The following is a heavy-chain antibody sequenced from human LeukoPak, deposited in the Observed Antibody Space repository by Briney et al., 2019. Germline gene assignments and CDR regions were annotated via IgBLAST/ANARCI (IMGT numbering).Heavy chain of an antibody. V-gene: IGHV3-21*01. CDR1: GFTFSSYS. D-gene: IGHD6-19*01. CDR3: ARDRYSSGWYDY. Sequence: GGSLRLSCAASGFTFSSYSMNWVRQAPGKGLEWVSSISSSSSYIYYADSVKGRLTISRDNAKNSLYLQMNSLRAEDTAVYYCARDRYSSGWYDYWGQGTLVTVSS. CDR2: ISSSSSYI. J-gene: IGHJ4*02.